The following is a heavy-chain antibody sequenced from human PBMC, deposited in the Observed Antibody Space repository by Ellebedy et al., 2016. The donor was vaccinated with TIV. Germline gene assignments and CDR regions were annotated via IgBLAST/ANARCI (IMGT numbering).Heavy chain of an antibody. CDR3: AGDFLPVSPDYFDY. CDR1: GFKFTSYE. D-gene: IGHD1-14*01. V-gene: IGHV3-30-3*01. Sequence: GGSLRLXCAASGFKFTSYEMHWVRQAPGKGLEWVAVLGFDGTTKKYADSVKGRFTVSRDTSKNTLYLQMNTLSVDDTAVYYCAGDFLPVSPDYFDYWGQGTLVTVSS. CDR2: LGFDGTTK. J-gene: IGHJ4*02.